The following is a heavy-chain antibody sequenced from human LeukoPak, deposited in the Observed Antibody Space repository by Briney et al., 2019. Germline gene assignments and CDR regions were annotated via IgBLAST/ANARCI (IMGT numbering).Heavy chain of an antibody. CDR2: IKQDGSEK. J-gene: IGHJ4*02. V-gene: IGHV3-7*03. Sequence: PGGSLRLSCAASGFTFSSYWMSWVRQAPGKGLEWVANIKQDGSEKYYVDSVKGRFTISRDNAKNSLYLQMNSLRAEDTAVYYCARDLSLHQITGTGGQGRTVVDYWGQGTLVTVSS. CDR1: GFTFSSYW. D-gene: IGHD1-20*01. CDR3: ARDLSLHQITGTGGQGRTVVDY.